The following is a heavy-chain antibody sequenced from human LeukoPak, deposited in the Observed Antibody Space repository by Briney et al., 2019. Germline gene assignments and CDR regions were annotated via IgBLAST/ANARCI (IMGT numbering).Heavy chain of an antibody. D-gene: IGHD4-17*01. J-gene: IGHJ6*02. CDR2: ISAYNGYT. V-gene: IGHV1-18*01. Sequence: ASVKVSCKASGYTFTSYGISWVRQAPGQGLEWMGWISAYNGYTNYAQKLQGRVTMTTDTSTSTAYMELRSLRSDDTAVYYCARAEPTPVKYYYYGMDVWGQGTTVTVSS. CDR3: ARAEPTPVKYYYYGMDV. CDR1: GYTFTSYG.